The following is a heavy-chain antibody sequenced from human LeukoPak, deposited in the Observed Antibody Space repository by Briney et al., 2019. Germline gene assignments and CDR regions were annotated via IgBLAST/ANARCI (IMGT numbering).Heavy chain of an antibody. D-gene: IGHD3-10*01. CDR3: ANEWLHISGTYKANN. CDR1: GFTFGTSY. J-gene: IGHJ4*02. Sequence: GGSLRLSCAASGFTFGTSYMSWVRQAPGGGLECVSKIKPDGSEKFYVDSVKGRFTVSRDNAKNSLYPQMDSLRAEDTAVYYCANEWLHISGTYKANNWGQGTLVTVSS. V-gene: IGHV3-7*01. CDR2: IKPDGSEK.